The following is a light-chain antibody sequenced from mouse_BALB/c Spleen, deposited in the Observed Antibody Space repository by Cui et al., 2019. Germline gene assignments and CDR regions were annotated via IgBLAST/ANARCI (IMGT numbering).Light chain of an antibody. V-gene: IGKV4-57*01. CDR1: SSVSY. J-gene: IGKJ5*01. CDR2: STS. Sequence: QLVLTQSPAIMSASPGEKVTITCSASSSVSYIHWFQQKPGTSPKLWIYSTSNLASGVPARFSGSGSGTSYSLTISRMEAEDAATYYCQQRSSYPLTFGAGTKLELK. CDR3: QQRSSYPLT.